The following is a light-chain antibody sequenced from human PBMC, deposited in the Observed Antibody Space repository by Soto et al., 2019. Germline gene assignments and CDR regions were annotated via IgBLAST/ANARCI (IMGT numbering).Light chain of an antibody. CDR3: QSYDNNLSGGV. CDR1: SSNIGAGYD. CDR2: GSS. V-gene: IGLV1-40*01. Sequence: QSVLTQPPSVSGAPGQRVTISCTGSSSNIGAGYDVHWYQRLPGRAPKLLIYGSSNRPSGVPDRISGSKSGTSASLAITGRQAEDEADYYCQSYDNNLSGGVFGGGTKLTVL. J-gene: IGLJ3*02.